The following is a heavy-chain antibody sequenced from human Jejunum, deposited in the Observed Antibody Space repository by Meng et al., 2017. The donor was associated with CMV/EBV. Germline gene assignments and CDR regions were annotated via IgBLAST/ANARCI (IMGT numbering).Heavy chain of an antibody. CDR3: IGESQPGGCGY. J-gene: IGHJ4*02. D-gene: IGHD1-14*01. V-gene: IGHV3-9*01. CDR1: GFIFDDYA. CDR2: IYGKTNGT. Sequence: SGFIFDDYAMHWVRQAPGKGLEWVSGIYGKTNGTGYADSVKGRFTISVSRDRAKNSLYLQMNSLRPEDTALYYCIGESQPGGCGYWGRGTRVTVSS.